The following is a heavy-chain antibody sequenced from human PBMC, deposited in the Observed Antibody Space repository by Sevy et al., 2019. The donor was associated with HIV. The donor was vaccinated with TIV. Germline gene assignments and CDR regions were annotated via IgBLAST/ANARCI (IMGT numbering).Heavy chain of an antibody. D-gene: IGHD3-22*01. CDR3: ARENTMIEEPGWFDP. V-gene: IGHV3-11*01. CDR2: ISRSGSTI. CDR1: GFTFSDYY. Sequence: GSLRLSCAASGFTFSDYYMSWIRQAPGKGLEWVSYISRSGSTINYADSVKGRFTISRDNAKNSLYLQINSLRAEDSAVYYCARENTMIEEPGWFDPWGQGTMVTVSS. J-gene: IGHJ5*02.